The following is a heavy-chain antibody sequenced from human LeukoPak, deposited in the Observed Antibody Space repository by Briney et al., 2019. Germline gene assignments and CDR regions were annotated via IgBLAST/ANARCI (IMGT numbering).Heavy chain of an antibody. CDR1: GYTFTSYG. J-gene: IGHJ4*02. CDR3: AREMATIVNQFDY. V-gene: IGHV1-18*01. D-gene: IGHD5-24*01. Sequence: ASVKVSCKASGYTFTSYGISWVRQAPGQGLEWMGWISPYNGNTNYSQKLQGRVTMTTDTSTTTAYMELRSLRSDDTAVYYCAREMATIVNQFDYWGQGTLVTVSS. CDR2: ISPYNGNT.